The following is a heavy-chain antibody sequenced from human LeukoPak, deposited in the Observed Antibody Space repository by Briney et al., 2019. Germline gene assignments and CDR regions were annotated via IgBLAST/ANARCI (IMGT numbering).Heavy chain of an antibody. V-gene: IGHV3-48*04. J-gene: IGHJ4*02. D-gene: IGHD2-2*01. CDR1: EFTFSSYW. CDR2: ISNSGSTI. Sequence: GGSLRLSCAASEFTFSSYWMSWLRQAPGKGLEWISYISNSGSTIYYAAPVRGRFTISRDNTKNSLYLQMNSLRVEDTAVYYCATTPSQHFFEYWGQGTLVTVSS. CDR3: ATTPSQHFFEY.